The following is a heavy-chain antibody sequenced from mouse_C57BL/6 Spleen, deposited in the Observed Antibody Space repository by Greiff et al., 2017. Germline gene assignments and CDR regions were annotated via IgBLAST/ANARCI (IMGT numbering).Heavy chain of an antibody. CDR3: ARTYYSPYWYFDV. CDR1: GYTFTSYW. Sequence: VQLQQPGAELVKPGASVKMSCKASGYTFTSYWITWVKQRTGQGLEWIGDIYPGSGSTNYNEKFKSKATLTVDTSSSTAYMQLSSLTSEDSAVYYCARTYYSPYWYFDVWGTGTTVTVSA. V-gene: IGHV1-55*01. J-gene: IGHJ1*03. CDR2: IYPGSGST. D-gene: IGHD2-10*01.